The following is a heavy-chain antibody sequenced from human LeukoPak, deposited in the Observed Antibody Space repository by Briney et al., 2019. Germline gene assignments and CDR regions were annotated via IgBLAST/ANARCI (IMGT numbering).Heavy chain of an antibody. V-gene: IGHV3-30-3*01. CDR2: ISYDGSNK. J-gene: IGHJ4*02. Sequence: GGSLRLSCAASGFTFDDYAMHWVRQAPGKGLEWVAVISYDGSNKYYADSVKGRFTISRDNSKNTLYLQMNSLRAEDTAVYYCARDLEDIVVVVAATLDYWGQGTLVTVSS. CDR3: ARDLEDIVVVVAATLDY. CDR1: GFTFDDYA. D-gene: IGHD2-15*01.